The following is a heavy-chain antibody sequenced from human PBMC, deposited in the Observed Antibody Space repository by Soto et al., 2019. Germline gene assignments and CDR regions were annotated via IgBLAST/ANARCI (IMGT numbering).Heavy chain of an antibody. V-gene: IGHV3-53*01. CDR2: IYSGGST. D-gene: IGHD3-10*01. Sequence: PGGSLRLSCAASGFTVINNYMSWVRQAPGKGLEWVSIIYSGGSTFYSDSVKGRFTISRDNSKNTLYLQMNSLRAEDTAVYYCARELPMVRGVTSTHWFDTWGQGTLVTVSS. J-gene: IGHJ5*02. CDR3: ARELPMVRGVTSTHWFDT. CDR1: GFTVINNY.